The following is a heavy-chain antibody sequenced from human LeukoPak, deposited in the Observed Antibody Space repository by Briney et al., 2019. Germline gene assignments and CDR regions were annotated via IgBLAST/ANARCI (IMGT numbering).Heavy chain of an antibody. D-gene: IGHD6-13*01. V-gene: IGHV4-4*07. CDR1: GGSISSYY. Sequence: SETLSLTCTVSGGSISSYYWSWIRQPAGKGLGWIGRIYTSGSTNYNPSLKSRVTMSVDTSKNQFSLKLSSVTAADTAVYYCARSGSSWFYFDYWGQGTLVTVSS. CDR3: ARSGSSWFYFDY. CDR2: IYTSGST. J-gene: IGHJ4*02.